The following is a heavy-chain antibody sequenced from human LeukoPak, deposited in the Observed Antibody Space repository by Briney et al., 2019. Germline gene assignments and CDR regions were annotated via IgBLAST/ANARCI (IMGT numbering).Heavy chain of an antibody. CDR2: INHSGST. V-gene: IGHV4-34*01. Sequence: PSETLSLTCAVYVGSFSGYYWSWIRQPPGKGLEWIGEINHSGSTNYNPSLKSRVTISVDTSKNQFSLKLSSVTAADTAVYYCARPLVATRNYYYYYMDVWGKGTTVTISS. D-gene: IGHD5-12*01. J-gene: IGHJ6*03. CDR1: VGSFSGYY. CDR3: ARPLVATRNYYYYYMDV.